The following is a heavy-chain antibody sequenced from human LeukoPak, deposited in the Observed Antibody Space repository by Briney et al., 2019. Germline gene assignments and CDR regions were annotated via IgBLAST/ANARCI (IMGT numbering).Heavy chain of an antibody. CDR1: GDSISSGDYS. D-gene: IGHD3-10*01. Sequence: PSQTLSLTCAVSGDSISSGDYSWRWIRQPSGKGLEWIGYIFHSGHSFYNPSLKSRITISVDKSKNQFSLRLTSVTAADTAVYYCARELWFVNAPGSWFDPWGQGTLVIVSS. V-gene: IGHV4-30-2*01. CDR2: IFHSGHS. J-gene: IGHJ5*02. CDR3: ARELWFVNAPGSWFDP.